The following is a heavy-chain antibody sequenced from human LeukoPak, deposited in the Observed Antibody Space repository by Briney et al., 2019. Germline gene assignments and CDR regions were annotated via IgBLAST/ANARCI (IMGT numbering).Heavy chain of an antibody. V-gene: IGHV3-23*01. CDR3: ATSPDIEASGTLYYLDF. D-gene: IGHD1-14*01. CDR1: GFTFSSYA. CDR2: ISGSDGST. Sequence: GGSLRLSCAASGFTFSSYAMSWVRQAPGKGLKWVSAISGSDGSTYYADSLKGRFTISRDNSKNTLYLQMNSLRAEDAAIYYCATSPDIEASGTLYYLDFWGQGTLVSVSS. J-gene: IGHJ4*02.